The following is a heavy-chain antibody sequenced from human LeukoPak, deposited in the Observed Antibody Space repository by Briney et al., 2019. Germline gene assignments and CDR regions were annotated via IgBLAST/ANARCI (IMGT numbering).Heavy chain of an antibody. CDR3: ARGRYDIPQYYFDC. J-gene: IGHJ4*02. CDR2: INHSGST. V-gene: IGHV4-34*01. D-gene: IGHD3-9*01. CDR1: GGSFSGYY. Sequence: SETLSLTCAVYGGSFSGYYWSWIRQPPGKGLEWIGEINHSGSTNYNPSLKSRVTISVDTSKNQFSLKLSSVTAADTAVYYCARGRYDIPQYYFDCWGQGTLVTVSS.